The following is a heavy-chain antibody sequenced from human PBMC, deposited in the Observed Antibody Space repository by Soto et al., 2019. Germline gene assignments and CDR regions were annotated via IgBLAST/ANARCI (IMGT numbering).Heavy chain of an antibody. CDR2: INPSGGST. Sequence: ASVKVSCKASGYTFTSYYMHWVRQAPGQGLEWMGIINPSGGSTSYAQKFQGRVTMTRDTSTSTVYMELSSLRSEDTAVYYCARDDGFRTYYDFWSGYSTGFDYWGQGTLVTVSS. J-gene: IGHJ4*02. D-gene: IGHD3-3*01. V-gene: IGHV1-46*03. CDR1: GYTFTSYY. CDR3: ARDDGFRTYYDFWSGYSTGFDY.